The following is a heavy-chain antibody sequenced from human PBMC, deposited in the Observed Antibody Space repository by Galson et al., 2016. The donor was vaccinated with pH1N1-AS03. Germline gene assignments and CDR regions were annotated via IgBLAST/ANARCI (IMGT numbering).Heavy chain of an antibody. V-gene: IGHV3-74*01. Sequence: SLRFSCAASGFTLSNYWMHWVRQAPGKGLVWVSRINSDGSYTNYADSVWGRFTISRDNARNSLYLQMDSLRAEDTAVYYCARDRDGSDYFDSWGQGTLVTVSS. CDR1: GFTLSNYW. CDR2: INSDGSYT. J-gene: IGHJ4*02. D-gene: IGHD5-24*01. CDR3: ARDRDGSDYFDS.